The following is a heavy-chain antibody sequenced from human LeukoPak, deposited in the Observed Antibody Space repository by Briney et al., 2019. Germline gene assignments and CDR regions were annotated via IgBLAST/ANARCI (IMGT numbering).Heavy chain of an antibody. D-gene: IGHD3-22*01. J-gene: IGHJ3*02. CDR1: GGSISSYY. V-gene: IGHV4-59*01. CDR2: IHYSGST. Sequence: SETLSLTCTVSGGSISSYYWSWLRQPPGKGLEWIGYIHYSGSTNYNPSLKSRVTISIDTSKNQFSLNLSSVTAADTAVYYCARDVGYYDSSGYYPRGGTFHIWGQGTMVTVSS. CDR3: ARDVGYYDSSGYYPRGGTFHI.